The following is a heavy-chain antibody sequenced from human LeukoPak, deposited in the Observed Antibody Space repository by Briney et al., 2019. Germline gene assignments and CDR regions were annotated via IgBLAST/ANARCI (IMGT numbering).Heavy chain of an antibody. V-gene: IGHV3-9*01. CDR3: AKIAHSRAGPANFDY. CDR2: ISWNSGSI. J-gene: IGHJ4*02. D-gene: IGHD6-19*01. CDR1: GFTFDDYA. Sequence: PGGSLRLSCAASGFTFDDYAMHWVRQAPGKGLEWVSGISWNSGSIGYADSVKGRFTISRDNAKNSLYLQMNSLRAEDTALYYCAKIAHSRAGPANFDYWGQGTLVTVSS.